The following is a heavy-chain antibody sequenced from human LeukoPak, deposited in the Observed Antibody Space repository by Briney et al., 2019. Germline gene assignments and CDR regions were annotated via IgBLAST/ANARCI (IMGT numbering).Heavy chain of an antibody. D-gene: IGHD3-16*02. J-gene: IGHJ4*02. CDR2: INHSRST. CDR1: GGSFSGYY. Sequence: PSETLSLTCAVYGGSFSGYYWSWIRQPPGKGLEWIGEINHSRSTNYNPSLKSRVTISVDTSKNQFSLKLSSVTAADTAVYYCARGRTIWASYRFGYWGQGTLVTVSS. CDR3: ARGRTIWASYRFGY. V-gene: IGHV4-34*01.